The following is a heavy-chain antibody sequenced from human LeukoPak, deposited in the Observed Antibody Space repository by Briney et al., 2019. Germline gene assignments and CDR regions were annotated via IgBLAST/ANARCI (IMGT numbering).Heavy chain of an antibody. V-gene: IGHV3-23*01. D-gene: IGHD2-15*01. J-gene: IGHJ6*03. CDR3: AKDPRYCSGGSCYIYFYYYMDV. CDR1: GFTFASYA. CDR2: ISGSGGST. Sequence: GGSLRLSCAASGFTFASYALSWVRQAPGKGLEWVSAISGSGGSTYYSDSVRGRFTISRDNFKRTLFLQMNSLRAEDTAVYYCAKDPRYCSGGSCYIYFYYYMDVWGKGTTVTVSS.